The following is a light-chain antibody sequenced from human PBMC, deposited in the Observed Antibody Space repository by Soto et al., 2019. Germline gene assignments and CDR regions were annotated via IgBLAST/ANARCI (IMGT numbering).Light chain of an antibody. Sequence: SALTQPRSVSGFPGQSVTISCTGTSSDVGGHNYVSWYQQHPGKAPRLMISSVSKRPSGVPDRFSGSKSGNTASLTISGLQAEDEADYYCCSYAGSYTYVFGTGTKLTVL. CDR3: CSYAGSYTYV. CDR1: SSDVGGHNY. J-gene: IGLJ1*01. V-gene: IGLV2-11*01. CDR2: SVS.